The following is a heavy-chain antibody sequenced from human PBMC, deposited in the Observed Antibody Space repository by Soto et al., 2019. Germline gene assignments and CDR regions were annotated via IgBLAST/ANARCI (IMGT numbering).Heavy chain of an antibody. CDR2: IYYSGST. D-gene: IGHD3-10*01. CDR1: GGSISSSSYY. J-gene: IGHJ4*02. Sequence: QLQLQESGPGLVKPSETLSLTCTVSGGSISSSSYYWGWIRQPPGKGLEWIGSIYYSGSTYYNPSLKSGVTISVDTSKNQYSLKMSSVAAEDTAVYYCATLWGQDWGQGTLVTVSS. V-gene: IGHV4-39*01. CDR3: ATLWGQD.